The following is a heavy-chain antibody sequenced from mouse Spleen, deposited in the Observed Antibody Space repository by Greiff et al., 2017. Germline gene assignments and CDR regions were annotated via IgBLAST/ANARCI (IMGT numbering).Heavy chain of an antibody. D-gene: IGHD2-4*01. CDR1: GYTFSSYW. J-gene: IGHJ4*01. Sequence: QVHVKQSGAELMKPGASVKISCKATGYTFSSYWIEWVKQRPGHGLEWIGEILPGSGSTNYNEKFKGKATFTADTSSNTAYMQLSSLTSEDSAVYYCARRDDYDPYYAMDYWGQGTSVTVSS. V-gene: IGHV1-9*01. CDR2: ILPGSGST. CDR3: ARRDDYDPYYAMDY.